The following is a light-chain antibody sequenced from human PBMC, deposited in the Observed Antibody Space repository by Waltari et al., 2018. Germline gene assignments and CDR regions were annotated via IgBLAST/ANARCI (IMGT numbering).Light chain of an antibody. CDR1: SLRTYY. V-gene: IGLV3-19*01. CDR3: NSLDSSGNHVL. CDR2: GKN. Sequence: SSELTQDPAVSVALGQTVRITCQGDSLRTYYASWYQQRPGQAPVLVIYGKNNRPSGIPDRCSGSSSGNTASLTISGAQAEDEADYYCNSLDSSGNHVLFGGGTKLTVL. J-gene: IGLJ2*01.